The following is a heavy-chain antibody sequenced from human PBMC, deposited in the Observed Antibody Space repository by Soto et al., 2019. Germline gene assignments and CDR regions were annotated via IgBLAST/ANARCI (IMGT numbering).Heavy chain of an antibody. CDR3: ASGGVTTRTFDY. Sequence: PGDSLKISCKGSAYRFTSYWIGWVRQLPGKGLEWMGIIYPDDSDTRYSPSFQGQVTISADKSINTAYLQWSSLKDSDTAMYYCASGGVTTRTFDYWGQGTMVTVSS. J-gene: IGHJ4*02. D-gene: IGHD1-1*01. CDR1: AYRFTSYW. CDR2: IYPDDSDT. V-gene: IGHV5-51*01.